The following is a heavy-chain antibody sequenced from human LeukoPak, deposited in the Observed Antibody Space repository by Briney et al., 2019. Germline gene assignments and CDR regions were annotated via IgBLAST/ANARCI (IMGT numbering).Heavy chain of an antibody. V-gene: IGHV6-1*01. Sequence: SQTLSLTCAISGDSVSSNSVALNWIRQSPSRGLEWLGRTYYRSKWSNDYAVTVRSRITINPDTSKNQFSLQLNSVTPADAAVYYCVRSRGGDFDHWGQGTLVTVSS. CDR1: GDSVSSNSVA. CDR2: TYYRSKWSN. D-gene: IGHD3-16*01. J-gene: IGHJ4*02. CDR3: VRSRGGDFDH.